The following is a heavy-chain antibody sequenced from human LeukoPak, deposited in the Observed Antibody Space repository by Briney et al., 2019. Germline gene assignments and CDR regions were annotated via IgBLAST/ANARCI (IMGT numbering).Heavy chain of an antibody. CDR2: INPNRGAT. CDR1: GYTFTGYY. CDR3: ARVAERYCSGGSCYGNWFDP. V-gene: IGHV1-2*06. J-gene: IGHJ5*02. Sequence: ASVKVSCKASGYTFTGYYMHWVRQAPGQELEWMGRINPNRGATNYAQKFQDRVTMTRDTSINTAYMELSRLRYDDTAVYYCARVAERYCSGGSCYGNWFDPWGQGTLVTVSS. D-gene: IGHD2-15*01.